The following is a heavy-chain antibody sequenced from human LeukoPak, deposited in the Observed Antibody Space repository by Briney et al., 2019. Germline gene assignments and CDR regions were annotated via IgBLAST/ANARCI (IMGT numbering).Heavy chain of an antibody. D-gene: IGHD4-17*01. CDR1: GGSISSYY. CDR3: ARSRYGDYTFDY. Sequence: KPSETLSLTCTVSGGSISSYYWSWIRQPPGKGLEWIGYIYYSGSTNYNPSLKSRVTISVDTSKNQFSLKLSSVTAADTAVYYCARSRYGDYTFDYWGQGTLVTVSS. V-gene: IGHV4-59*01. CDR2: IYYSGST. J-gene: IGHJ4*02.